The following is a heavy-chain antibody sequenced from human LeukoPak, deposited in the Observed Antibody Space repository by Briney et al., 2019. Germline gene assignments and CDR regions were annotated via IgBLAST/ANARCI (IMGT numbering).Heavy chain of an antibody. CDR2: IYSGGST. V-gene: IGHV3-66*01. J-gene: IGHJ4*02. Sequence: PGGSLRLSCAASGFTVSSNYMNWVRQAPGKGLEWVSIIYSGGSTNYADSVKGRFTISRDNSKNTLYLQMNSLRAEDTAVYYCTFPITMVRGARGYWGQGTLVTVSS. D-gene: IGHD3-10*01. CDR3: TFPITMVRGARGY. CDR1: GFTVSSNY.